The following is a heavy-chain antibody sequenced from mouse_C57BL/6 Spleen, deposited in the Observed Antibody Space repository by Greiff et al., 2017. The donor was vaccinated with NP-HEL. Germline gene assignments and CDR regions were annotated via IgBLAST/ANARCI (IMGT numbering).Heavy chain of an antibody. V-gene: IGHV1-5*01. CDR2: IYPGNSDT. Sequence: VQLQQSGTVLARPGASVKMSCKTSGYTFTSYWMHWVKQRPGQGLEWIGAIYPGNSDTSYNQKFKGKAKLTAVTSASTAYMELSSLTNEDSAVYYCTPNYDDDGGGYAMDYWGQGTSVTVSS. J-gene: IGHJ4*01. D-gene: IGHD2-4*01. CDR3: TPNYDDDGGGYAMDY. CDR1: GYTFTSYW.